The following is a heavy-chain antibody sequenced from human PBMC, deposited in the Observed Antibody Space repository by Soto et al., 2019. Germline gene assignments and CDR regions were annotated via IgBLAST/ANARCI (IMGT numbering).Heavy chain of an antibody. CDR2: INAGNGNT. J-gene: IGHJ3*02. Sequence: QVQLVQSGAEVKKPGASVKVSCKASGYTFTSYAMHWVRQAPGQRLEWMGWINAGNGNTKYSQKFHGRGTITRDTSASTAYMELSSLRSEDTAVYYCARDRGIVVVTFDAFDIWGQGTMVTVSS. V-gene: IGHV1-3*01. CDR3: ARDRGIVVVTFDAFDI. CDR1: GYTFTSYA. D-gene: IGHD3-22*01.